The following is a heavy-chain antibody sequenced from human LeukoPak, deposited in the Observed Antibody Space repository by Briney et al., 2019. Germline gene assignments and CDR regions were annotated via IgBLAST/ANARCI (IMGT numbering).Heavy chain of an antibody. Sequence: GGSLRLSCAASGFTFSSYEMNWVRQAPGKGLEWVSYISSSGSTIYYADSVKGRFTISRDNAKNSLYLQMNSLRAEDTAVYYCAGGSYRVNYWGQGTLVTVSS. V-gene: IGHV3-48*03. J-gene: IGHJ4*02. CDR2: ISSSGSTI. D-gene: IGHD1-26*01. CDR3: AGGSYRVNY. CDR1: GFTFSSYE.